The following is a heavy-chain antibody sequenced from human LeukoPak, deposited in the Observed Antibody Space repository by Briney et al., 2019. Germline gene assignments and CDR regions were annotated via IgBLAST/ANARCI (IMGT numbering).Heavy chain of an antibody. CDR2: IYYSGST. CDR1: GGSISSSSYY. CDR3: ARQGNEDGPHFDY. Sequence: SETLSLTCTVSGGSISSSSYYWGWIRQPPGKGLEWIGSIYYSGSTYYNPSLKSRVTISVDTSKNQFSLKLSSVTAADTAVYYCARQGNEDGPHFDYWGQGTLVTVSS. V-gene: IGHV4-39*01. D-gene: IGHD2-15*01. J-gene: IGHJ4*02.